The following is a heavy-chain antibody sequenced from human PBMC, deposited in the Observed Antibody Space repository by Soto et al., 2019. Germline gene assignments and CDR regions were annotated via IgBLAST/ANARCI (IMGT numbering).Heavy chain of an antibody. D-gene: IGHD2-15*01. Sequence: GGSLRLSCAASGFTFSSYAMSWVRKAPGKGLEWVSAISGSGGSTYYADSVKGRFTISRDNSKNTLYLQMNSLRAEDTAVYYCAKDRMGLSGFDYWGQGTLVTVSS. V-gene: IGHV3-23*01. CDR3: AKDRMGLSGFDY. J-gene: IGHJ4*02. CDR1: GFTFSSYA. CDR2: ISGSGGST.